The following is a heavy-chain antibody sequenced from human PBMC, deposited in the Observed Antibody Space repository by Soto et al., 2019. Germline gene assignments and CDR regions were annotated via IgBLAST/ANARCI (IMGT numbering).Heavy chain of an antibody. CDR3: ARGNAGVFDY. J-gene: IGHJ4*02. CDR2: TYYRSEWYN. CDR1: GDSVSRNSAA. Sequence: PSQTLSLTCAISGDSVSRNSAAWNWIRQSPSRGLEWLGRTYYRSEWYNDYAVSVKGRLSINPDTSKNRFSLQLNSVTPEDTAVCFCARGNAGVFDYWGQGTPVTVSS. D-gene: IGHD7-27*01. V-gene: IGHV6-1*01.